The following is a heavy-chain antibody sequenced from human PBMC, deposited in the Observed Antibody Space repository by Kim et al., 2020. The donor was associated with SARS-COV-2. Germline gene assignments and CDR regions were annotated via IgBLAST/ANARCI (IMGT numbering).Heavy chain of an antibody. D-gene: IGHD2-2*01. CDR1: GGTFRG. CDR2: IIPLFGTI. Sequence: SVKVSCKATGGTFRGISWVRLAPGQGLEWMGGIIPLFGTINYAQKFVGRVTITADKSTNTAYMELSSLRSDDTAVYYCGTGYCSSTTCHKGRDGMDVW. V-gene: IGHV1-69*06. CDR3: GTGYCSSTTCHKGRDGMDV. J-gene: IGHJ6*01.